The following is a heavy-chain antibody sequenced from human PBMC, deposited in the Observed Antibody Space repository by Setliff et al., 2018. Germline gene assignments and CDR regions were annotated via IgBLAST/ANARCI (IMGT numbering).Heavy chain of an antibody. D-gene: IGHD2-8*01. Sequence: ASVKVSCKASGYTFTDYGITWVRQAPGQGLEWMGWISSYSGNAYYAHKLQGRVTMTTDTSTGTAYLELRSLRSDDTAVYYCSRSVRYCTSTSCQGASGVEYWGQGTLVTVSS. V-gene: IGHV1-18*01. CDR1: GYTFTDYG. CDR3: SRSVRYCTSTSCQGASGVEY. J-gene: IGHJ4*02. CDR2: ISSYSGNA.